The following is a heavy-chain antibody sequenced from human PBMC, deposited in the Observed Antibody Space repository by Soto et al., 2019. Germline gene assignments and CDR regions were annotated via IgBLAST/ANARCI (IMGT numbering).Heavy chain of an antibody. CDR2: IYHSGST. J-gene: IGHJ3*02. CDR1: GGSISSGGYS. CDR3: ARVGYCCGGSCPAGAFDI. D-gene: IGHD2-15*01. V-gene: IGHV4-30-2*01. Sequence: SETLSLTCAVSGGSISSGGYSWSWIRQPPGKGLEWIGYIYHSGSTYYNPSLKSRVTISVDRSKNQFSLKLSSVTAADTAVYYCARVGYCCGGSCPAGAFDIRGQGTMVTVSS.